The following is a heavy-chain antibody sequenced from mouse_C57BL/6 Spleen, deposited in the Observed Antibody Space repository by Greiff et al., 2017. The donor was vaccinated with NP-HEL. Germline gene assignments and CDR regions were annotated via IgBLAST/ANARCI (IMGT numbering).Heavy chain of an antibody. CDR1: GYTFTSYG. V-gene: IGHV1-81*01. J-gene: IGHJ1*03. CDR2: IYPRSGNT. Sequence: QVQLKQSGAELARPGASVKLSCKASGYTFTSYGISWVKQRTGQGLEWIGEIYPRSGNTYYNEKFKGKATLTADKSSSTAYMELRSLTSEDSAVYFCASTTVVATRYFDVWGTGTTVTVSS. D-gene: IGHD1-1*01. CDR3: ASTTVVATRYFDV.